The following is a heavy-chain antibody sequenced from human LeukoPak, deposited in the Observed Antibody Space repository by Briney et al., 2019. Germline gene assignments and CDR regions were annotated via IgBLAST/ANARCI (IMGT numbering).Heavy chain of an antibody. V-gene: IGHV3-7*01. CDR1: GFTFRNSW. J-gene: IGHJ4*02. D-gene: IGHD3-10*01. CDR2: IKQDGSEK. Sequence: GGSLRLSCAASGFTFRNSWMSWVRQAPGKGLEWVANIKQDGSEKYYVDSVKGRFTISRGNAKNSLYLQMNSLRAEDTAVYYCARDPGDYYFDYWGQGTLVTVSS. CDR3: ARDPGDYYFDY.